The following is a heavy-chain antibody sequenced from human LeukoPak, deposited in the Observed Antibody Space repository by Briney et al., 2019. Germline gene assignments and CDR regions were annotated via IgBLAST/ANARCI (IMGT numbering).Heavy chain of an antibody. CDR2: IYSGGST. Sequence: GGSLRLSCAASGFTFSSYAMSWVRQAPGKGLEWVSVIYSGGSTYYADSVKGRFTISRDNSKNTLYLQMNSLRAEDTAVYYCASNYDFWSGYEYYFDYWGQGTLVTVSS. CDR1: GFTFSSYA. J-gene: IGHJ4*02. V-gene: IGHV3-66*01. D-gene: IGHD3-3*01. CDR3: ASNYDFWSGYEYYFDY.